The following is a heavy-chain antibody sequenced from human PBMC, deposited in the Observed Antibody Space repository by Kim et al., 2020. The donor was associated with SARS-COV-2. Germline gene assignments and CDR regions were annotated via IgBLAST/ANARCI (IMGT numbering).Heavy chain of an antibody. Sequence: KTNGAPKDNAASVKGRFTISRDDSKNSLYLQMNSLKTEDTAVYYCGTLQLGWGQGTLVTVFS. CDR3: GTLQLG. V-gene: IGHV3-72*01. D-gene: IGHD2-2*01. CDR2: KTNGAPK. J-gene: IGHJ4*02.